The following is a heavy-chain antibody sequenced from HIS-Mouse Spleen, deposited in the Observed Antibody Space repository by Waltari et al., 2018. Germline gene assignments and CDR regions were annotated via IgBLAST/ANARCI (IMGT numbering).Heavy chain of an antibody. CDR2: IYYSGVT. CDR3: AREIPYSSSWYDWYFDL. D-gene: IGHD6-13*01. CDR1: GGSISSSSYY. J-gene: IGHJ2*01. Sequence: QLQLQESGPGLVKPSETLSLTCTVSGGSISSSSYYWGWIRQPPGKGLEWVGSIYYSGVTYYNPSLKRRVTISVDTSKNQFSLKLSSVTAADTAVYYCAREIPYSSSWYDWYFDLWGRGTLVTVSS. V-gene: IGHV4-39*07.